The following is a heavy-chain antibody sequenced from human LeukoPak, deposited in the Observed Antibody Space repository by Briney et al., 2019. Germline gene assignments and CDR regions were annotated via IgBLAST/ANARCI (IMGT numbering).Heavy chain of an antibody. CDR3: AREGNYYDMDV. CDR2: IFSGGTT. CDR1: GFTVSSNY. Sequence: GRSLRLSCAASGFTVSSNYMSWVRQAPGKGLEWVSVIFSGGTTYYADSVKGRFTIPRDNSKNTLYLQMNSLRAEDTAVYYCAREGNYYDMDVWGQGTTVTVSS. V-gene: IGHV3-53*01. J-gene: IGHJ6*02.